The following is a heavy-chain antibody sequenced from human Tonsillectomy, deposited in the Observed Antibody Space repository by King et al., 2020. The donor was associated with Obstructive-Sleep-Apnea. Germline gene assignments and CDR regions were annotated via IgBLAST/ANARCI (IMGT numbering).Heavy chain of an antibody. CDR2: IKQDGSET. J-gene: IGHJ6*02. V-gene: IGHV3-7*01. Sequence: QLVQSGGGLVQPGGSLRLSCAASGFIFNSYWMSWVLQAPGKGLEWLANIKQDGSETYYVDFVRGRFTISRDNAKSSLYLQMNSLRAEDTAVYYCAKCNSRSCYYYGMDVWGQGTTVSVSS. CDR3: AKCNSRSCYYYGMDV. CDR1: GFIFNSYW. D-gene: IGHD2/OR15-2a*01.